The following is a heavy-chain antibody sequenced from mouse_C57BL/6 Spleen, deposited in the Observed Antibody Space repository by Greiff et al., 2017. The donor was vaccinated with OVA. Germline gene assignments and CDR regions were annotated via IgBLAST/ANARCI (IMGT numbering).Heavy chain of an antibody. Sequence: LQQPGAELVKPGASVKLSCKASGYTFTSYWMHWVKQRPGQGLEWIGMIHPNSGSTNYNEKFKSKATLTVDKSSSTAYMQLSSLTSEDSAVYYCAIRQLQPFAYWGQGTLVTVSA. CDR1: GYTFTSYW. CDR2: IHPNSGST. CDR3: AIRQLQPFAY. D-gene: IGHD3-2*01. J-gene: IGHJ3*01. V-gene: IGHV1-64*01.